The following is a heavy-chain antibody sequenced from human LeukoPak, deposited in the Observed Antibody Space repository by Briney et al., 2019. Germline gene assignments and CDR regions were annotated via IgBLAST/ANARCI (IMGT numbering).Heavy chain of an antibody. CDR2: IDHSGST. V-gene: IGHV4-34*01. Sequence: SETLSLTCAVYGESFSGYFWTWIRQSPGQGLEWIGEIDHSGSTKYNPSLKSRVTMSLDTSKNQFSLNLTSVTAADTAVYYAARGPSYVWGSYRYFDYWGQGTLVTVSS. J-gene: IGHJ4*02. CDR3: ARGPSYVWGSYRYFDY. CDR1: GESFSGYF. D-gene: IGHD3-16*02.